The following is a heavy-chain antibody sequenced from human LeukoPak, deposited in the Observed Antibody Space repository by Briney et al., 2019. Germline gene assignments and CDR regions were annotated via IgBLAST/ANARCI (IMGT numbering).Heavy chain of an antibody. V-gene: IGHV3-23*01. CDR3: ARDGEAYCSGGSCYSGFDY. J-gene: IGHJ4*02. CDR2: ISGSGGDT. D-gene: IGHD2-15*01. CDR1: EFTFSNYG. Sequence: GGSLRLSCAASEFTFSNYGVTWVRQAPGKGLEWVSAISGSGGDTYYADSVKGRFTISRENSKNTLYLQLNSLRADDTAVYYCARDGEAYCSGGSCYSGFDYWGQGTLVTVSS.